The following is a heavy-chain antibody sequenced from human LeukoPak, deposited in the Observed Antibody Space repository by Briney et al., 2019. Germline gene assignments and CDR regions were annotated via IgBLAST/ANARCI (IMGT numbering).Heavy chain of an antibody. Sequence: GGSLRLSCVASGFTFSTYAMNWVRQAPGKGLEWVSGISGSSASTYYADSVKGRFTISRDNSKNTLYVQMNSLRAEDTAVYYCAVGSYYFDYWGQGTLVTVSS. D-gene: IGHD3-10*01. CDR1: GFTFSTYA. J-gene: IGHJ4*02. CDR2: ISGSSAST. CDR3: AVGSYYFDY. V-gene: IGHV3-23*01.